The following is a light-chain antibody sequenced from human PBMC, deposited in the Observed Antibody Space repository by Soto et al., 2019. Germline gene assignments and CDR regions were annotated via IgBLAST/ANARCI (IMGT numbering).Light chain of an antibody. CDR1: QSVTSNY. Sequence: EIVLTQSPGTLSLSPGERATLSCRASQSVTSNYLAWYQQKPGQAPRLLFFGASIRDTGIPDRFSGSGSGTDFTLTIRRLESEDFAVYYCQQYGSSPGTFGQGTKVEIK. CDR3: QQYGSSPGT. CDR2: GAS. J-gene: IGKJ1*01. V-gene: IGKV3-20*01.